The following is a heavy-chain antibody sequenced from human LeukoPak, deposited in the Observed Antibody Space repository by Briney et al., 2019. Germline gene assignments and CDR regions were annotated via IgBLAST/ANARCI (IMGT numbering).Heavy chain of an antibody. Sequence: SETLSLTCAVYGGSFRGYYWSWIRQPPGKGLEWIGEINHRGSTKYNPSLKSRVTISVDASKNQFSLNLRSATAADTAVYYCARGDILTGYSYWGQGTLVTVSS. CDR2: INHRGST. CDR1: GGSFRGYY. J-gene: IGHJ4*02. CDR3: ARGDILTGYSY. D-gene: IGHD3-9*01. V-gene: IGHV4-34*01.